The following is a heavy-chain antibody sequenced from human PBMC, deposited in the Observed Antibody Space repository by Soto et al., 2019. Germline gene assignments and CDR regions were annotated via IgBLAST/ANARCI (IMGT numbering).Heavy chain of an antibody. CDR1: GFTFSSYS. CDR2: ISSSSTTI. J-gene: IGHJ4*02. V-gene: IGHV3-48*01. Sequence: EVQLVESGGGLVQPGGSLRLSCAASGFTFSSYSMNWVRQAPGKGLEWVSYISSSSTTIYYADSVKGRFTISRDNAHNSLYLQMNSLRAEDTAVYYCARRSGSYYGPFDYWGQGTLVTVSS. CDR3: ARRSGSYYGPFDY. D-gene: IGHD3-10*01.